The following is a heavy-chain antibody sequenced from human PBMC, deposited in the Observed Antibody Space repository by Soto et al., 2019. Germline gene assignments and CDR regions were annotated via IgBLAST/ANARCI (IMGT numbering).Heavy chain of an antibody. CDR3: ARGWLRDPWMY. D-gene: IGHD5-12*01. J-gene: IGHJ4*02. V-gene: IGHV4-39*01. CDR1: GGSISSSSYY. CDR2: IYYSGST. Sequence: PSETLSLTCTVSGGSISSSSYYWGWIRQPPGKGLEWIGSIYYSGSTYYNPSLKSRVTISVDTSKNQFSLKLSSVTAADTAVYYCARGWLRDPWMYWGQGTLVTVSS.